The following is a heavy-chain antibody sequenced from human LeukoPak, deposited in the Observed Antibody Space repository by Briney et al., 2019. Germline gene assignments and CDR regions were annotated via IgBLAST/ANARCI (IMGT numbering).Heavy chain of an antibody. CDR3: ASYSNGWRAFGY. D-gene: IGHD6-19*01. V-gene: IGHV3-48*03. Sequence: PGGSLRLSCAASGFTFSSYEMNWVRQAPGKGLEWVSYISSSGSTIYYADSVKGRFTISRDNAKNSLYLQMNSLRAEDTAVHYCASYSNGWRAFGYWGQGTLVTVSS. CDR1: GFTFSSYE. J-gene: IGHJ4*02. CDR2: ISSSGSTI.